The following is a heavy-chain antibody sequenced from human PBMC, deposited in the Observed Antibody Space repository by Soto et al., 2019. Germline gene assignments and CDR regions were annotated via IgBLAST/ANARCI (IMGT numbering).Heavy chain of an antibody. J-gene: IGHJ5*02. D-gene: IGHD6-19*01. CDR1: GGSISSYY. V-gene: IGHV4-59*08. Sequence: PSETLSLTCTVSGGSISSYYWSWIRQPPGKGLEWIGYIYYSGSTNYNPSLKSRVTISVDTSKNQFSLKLSSVTAADTAVYYCARSQYSSGFLLRFDPWGQGTLVTVSS. CDR3: ARSQYSSGFLLRFDP. CDR2: IYYSGST.